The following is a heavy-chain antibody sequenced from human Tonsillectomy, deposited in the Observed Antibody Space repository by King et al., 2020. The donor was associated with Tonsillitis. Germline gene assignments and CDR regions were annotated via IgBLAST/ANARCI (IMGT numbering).Heavy chain of an antibody. D-gene: IGHD3-3*01. CDR1: GGSIRGGDYY. J-gene: IGHJ5*01. CDR2: IYNSGNA. CDR3: GTYESGVFDS. V-gene: IGHV4-31*03. Sequence: QLQESGLGLVKPSQTLSLTCTVSGGSIRGGDYYWSWIRQHPGKGLEWIGYIYNSGNAYYNPSLKSRLTISLDTSKNQFSLNLSPVIAADTAMYYCGTYESGVFDSWGQGTLVTVSS.